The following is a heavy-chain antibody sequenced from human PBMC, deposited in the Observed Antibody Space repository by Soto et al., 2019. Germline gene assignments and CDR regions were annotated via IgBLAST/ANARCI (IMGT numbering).Heavy chain of an antibody. J-gene: IGHJ4*02. CDR2: IGTRGNTK. Sequence: LRLSCATSGFTFSDYYMSWIRQAPGKGLGWVSYIGTRGNTKYYADSVRGRFTISRDNAKNSLYLQMNSLRADDTAVYYCARDGTEYYGEYYDYWGQGIPVTVSS. D-gene: IGHD4-17*01. CDR3: ARDGTEYYGEYYDY. CDR1: GFTFSDYY. V-gene: IGHV3-11*01.